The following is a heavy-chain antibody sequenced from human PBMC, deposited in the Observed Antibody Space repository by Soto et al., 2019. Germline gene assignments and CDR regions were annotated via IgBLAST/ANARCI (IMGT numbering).Heavy chain of an antibody. CDR3: ARGRRVAATRTRAHFDP. V-gene: IGHV4-34*01. Sequence: PSETLSLTCAVYGGSSSGYSWGWIRQPPGKGLEWIGEINHSGSTNYNPSLKSRVTISVDTSKNQFSLKLSSVTAADTAVYYCARGRRVAATRTRAHFDPWGQGTLVTVSS. D-gene: IGHD2-15*01. CDR2: INHSGST. CDR1: GGSSSGYS. J-gene: IGHJ5*02.